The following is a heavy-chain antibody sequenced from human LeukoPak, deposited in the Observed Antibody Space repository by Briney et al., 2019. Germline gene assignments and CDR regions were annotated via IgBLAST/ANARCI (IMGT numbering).Heavy chain of an antibody. J-gene: IGHJ6*03. CDR3: ARDRASYDFWSGYNYMDV. Sequence: GGSLRLSCAASGFTFSSYAMSWVRQAPGKGLEWVSAISGSGGSTYYADSVKGRFTISRDNSKNTLYLQMNSLRDEDTAVYYCARDRASYDFWSGYNYMDVWGKGTTVTVSS. D-gene: IGHD3-3*01. CDR2: ISGSGGST. CDR1: GFTFSSYA. V-gene: IGHV3-23*01.